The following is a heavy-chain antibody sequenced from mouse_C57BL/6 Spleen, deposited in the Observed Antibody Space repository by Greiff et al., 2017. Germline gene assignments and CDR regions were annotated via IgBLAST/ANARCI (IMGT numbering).Heavy chain of an antibody. CDR2: IWTGGGT. J-gene: IGHJ4*01. Sequence: QVQLKESGPGLVAPSQSLSITCTVSGFSLTSYAISWVRQPPGKGLEWLGVIWTGGGTNYNAALKSRLSISKDNSKSQVVLKMNSLQTDDTARYYCARGDLSTTVEGYYYAMDYWGQGTSVTVSS. D-gene: IGHD1-1*01. V-gene: IGHV2-9-1*01. CDR1: GFSLTSYA. CDR3: ARGDLSTTVEGYYYAMDY.